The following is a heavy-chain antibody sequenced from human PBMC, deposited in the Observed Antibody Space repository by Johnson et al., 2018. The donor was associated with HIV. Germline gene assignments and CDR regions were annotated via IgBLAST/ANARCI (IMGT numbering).Heavy chain of an antibody. CDR1: GFTFSSYA. CDR3: AREGIGGGAFDI. Sequence: QEQLVESGGGVVQPGRSLRLSCAASGFTFSSYAMHWVRQAPGKGLEWVAVISYDGSNKYYADSVKGRFTISSDNSKNTLYLQMNSLRAEDTAVYYCAREGIGGGAFDICGQGTMVTVSS. CDR2: ISYDGSNK. V-gene: IGHV3-30-3*01. J-gene: IGHJ3*02.